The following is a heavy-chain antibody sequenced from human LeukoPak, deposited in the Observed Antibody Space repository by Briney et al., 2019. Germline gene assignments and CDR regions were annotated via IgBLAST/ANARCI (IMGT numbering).Heavy chain of an antibody. CDR2: ISLAGQT. CDR3: SRESGAFCPFGY. Sequence: PSETLSLTCGVSGGSISGTNWWSWVRQPPGQLLEWTGEISLAGQTNYNPSLNGRVTMSLDNSSNQLSLNLTSLTAADTATYYCSRESGAFCPFGYWGQGTLVIVSS. V-gene: IGHV4/OR15-8*02. J-gene: IGHJ4*02. D-gene: IGHD1-26*01. CDR1: GGSISGTNW.